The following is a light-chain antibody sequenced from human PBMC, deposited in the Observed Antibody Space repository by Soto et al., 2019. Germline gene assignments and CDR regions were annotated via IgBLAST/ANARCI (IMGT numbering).Light chain of an antibody. J-gene: IGKJ1*01. CDR1: KSISNL. CDR3: QHYCNYFPWM. Sequence: DLQMTQSPSTLSASVGDRVTITCRASKSISNLLAWYQQKPGEAPKLLIFDASRLEGGVPSRFSGSGSATEFPLTIICLQPDDFATHCCQHYCNYFPWMFGQGTQVEI. V-gene: IGKV1-5*01. CDR2: DAS.